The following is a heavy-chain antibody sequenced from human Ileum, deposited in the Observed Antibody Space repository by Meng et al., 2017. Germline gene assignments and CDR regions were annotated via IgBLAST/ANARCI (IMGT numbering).Heavy chain of an antibody. D-gene: IGHD3-16*01. CDR3: ARGVGDLGDY. CDR1: GYTFTSYA. CDR2: INAGNGNT. V-gene: IGHV1-3*01. J-gene: IGHJ4*02. Sequence: QGELGHSGAEVKKPGASVKVSCKAFGYTFTSYAMHWVRQAPGQRLEWMGWINAGNGNTKYSQKFQGRVTMTRDISISTVYMELTSLKSDDTAVYYCARGVGDLGDYWGQGTLVTVSS.